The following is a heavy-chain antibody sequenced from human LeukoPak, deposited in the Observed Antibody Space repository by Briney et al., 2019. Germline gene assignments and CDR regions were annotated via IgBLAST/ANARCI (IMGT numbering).Heavy chain of an antibody. Sequence: PSETLSLTCNVTGAFISSWYWSWIRQPPGKGLEWIGDIYGSGSTNYNPSLKSRVSMSADTSKNQISLNLKFVTAADTAVYYCARQTMLVGYANGLGFNYWGEGTPVTVSS. V-gene: IGHV4-59*01. CDR2: IYGSGST. J-gene: IGHJ4*02. CDR3: ARQTMLVGYANGLGFNY. CDR1: GAFISSWY. D-gene: IGHD2-2*01.